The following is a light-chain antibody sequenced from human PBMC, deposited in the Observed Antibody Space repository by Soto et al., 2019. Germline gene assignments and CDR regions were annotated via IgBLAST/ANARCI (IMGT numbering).Light chain of an antibody. J-gene: IGKJ4*01. Sequence: EIVSTQSPATLSLPPGERATLSCRASQSVSSYLAWYQQKPGQAPRLLIYDASNRATGIPARFSGSGSGTDFTLAISSLQSEDFAVYYCQQRSDWPPSLTFGGGTRWIS. CDR1: QSVSSY. CDR3: QQRSDWPPSLT. CDR2: DAS. V-gene: IGKV3-11*01.